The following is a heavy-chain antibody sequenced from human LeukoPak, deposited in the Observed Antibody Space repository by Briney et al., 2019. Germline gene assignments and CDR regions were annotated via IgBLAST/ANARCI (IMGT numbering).Heavy chain of an antibody. V-gene: IGHV5-51*03. CDR1: GYTFTSYW. CDR2: ICPGNYNT. Sequence: KPGETLMISRKGSGYTFTSYWISWVRQMPGKGMEWLGIICPGNYNTRYSPSFQGQVSISADKSISTAYLQWSSLKASDTAMYYCARLGRASDAFDIWGQGTMVTVSS. CDR3: ARLGRASDAFDI. J-gene: IGHJ3*02. D-gene: IGHD7-27*01.